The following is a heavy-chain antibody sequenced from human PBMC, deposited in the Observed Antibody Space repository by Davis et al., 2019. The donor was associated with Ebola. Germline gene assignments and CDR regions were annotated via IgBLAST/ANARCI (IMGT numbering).Heavy chain of an antibody. D-gene: IGHD3-10*01. CDR2: ISGSGGST. CDR1: VITFSSYA. Sequence: GESLKISCTDSVITFSSYAMTWVRQAPGKGLEWVSAISGSGGSTYYADSVKGRFTISRDNSKNTLYLQMNSLRAEDTAVYYCARDLYYGSGSYYGGKDAFDIWGQGTMVTVSS. J-gene: IGHJ3*02. V-gene: IGHV3-23*01. CDR3: ARDLYYGSGSYYGGKDAFDI.